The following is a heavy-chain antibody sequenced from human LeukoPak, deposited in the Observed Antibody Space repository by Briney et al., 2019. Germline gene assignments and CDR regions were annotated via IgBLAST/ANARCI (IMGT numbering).Heavy chain of an antibody. CDR3: ARDHRSTNAFDI. V-gene: IGHV4-34*01. CDR2: INHSGST. J-gene: IGHJ3*02. CDR1: GGSFSGYY. Sequence: SETLSLTCAVYGGSFSGYYWSWIRQPPGKGLEWIGEINHSGSTNYNPSLKSRVTISVDTSKNQFSLKLSSVTAADTAVYYCARDHRSTNAFDIWGQGTMVTVSS. D-gene: IGHD2/OR15-2a*01.